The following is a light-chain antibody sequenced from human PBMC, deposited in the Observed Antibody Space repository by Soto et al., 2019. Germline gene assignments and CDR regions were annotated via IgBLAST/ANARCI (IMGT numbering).Light chain of an antibody. Sequence: QSVLTQPPSASGSPGQSVTISCTGTSSDVGGYNYVSWYQQHPGKAPKLMIYEVSKRPSGVPDRFSGSKSGNTASLTVSGLQAEDEADYYCSSYAGFYTLVFGGGTKLTVL. CDR3: SSYAGFYTLV. J-gene: IGLJ3*02. CDR2: EVS. CDR1: SSDVGGYNY. V-gene: IGLV2-8*01.